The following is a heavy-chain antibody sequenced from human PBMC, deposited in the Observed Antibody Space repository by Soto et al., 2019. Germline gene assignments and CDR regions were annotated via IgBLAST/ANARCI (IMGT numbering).Heavy chain of an antibody. CDR2: IYYSGST. D-gene: IGHD6-19*01. CDR3: ARHQVSSGCYLTEVYYFDY. J-gene: IGHJ4*02. V-gene: IGHV4-39*01. Sequence: QLQLQESGPGLVKPSETLSLTCTVSGGSISSSSYYWGWIRQPPGKGLEWIGRIYYSGSTYYNPSLKGRVTISVDTSKSQFSLKLSSVTAADTAVYYCARHQVSSGCYLTEVYYFDYWGQGTLVTVSS. CDR1: GGSISSSSYY.